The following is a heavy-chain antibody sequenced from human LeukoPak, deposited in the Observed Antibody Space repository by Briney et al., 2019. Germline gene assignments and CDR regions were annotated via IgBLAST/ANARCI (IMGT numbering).Heavy chain of an antibody. CDR1: GRSLSRYH. Sequence: AETLSLTCTVSGRSLSRYHWSWTRQPPGKGLEGVGYIYYCGSTNYIPSLKSRVSMAVYTSKNQFPLKLSSVTAADTAVYYCARHRYVGYDILTGLNAFDIWGQETMATVSS. J-gene: IGHJ3*02. CDR2: IYYCGST. D-gene: IGHD3-9*01. CDR3: ARHRYVGYDILTGLNAFDI. V-gene: IGHV4-59*08.